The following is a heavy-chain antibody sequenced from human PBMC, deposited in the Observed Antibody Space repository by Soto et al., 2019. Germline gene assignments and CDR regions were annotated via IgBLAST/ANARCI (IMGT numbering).Heavy chain of an antibody. CDR2: ISWNSGSI. CDR1: GFTFDDYA. Sequence: EVQLVESGGGLVQPGRSLRLSCAASGFTFDDYAMHWVRQAPGKGLEWVSGISWNSGSIGYADSVKGRFTISRDNAKNSLYLQMNSLRAEDTALYYCAKDIGVYSSSHIDYWGQGTLVTVS. J-gene: IGHJ4*02. D-gene: IGHD6-13*01. CDR3: AKDIGVYSSSHIDY. V-gene: IGHV3-9*01.